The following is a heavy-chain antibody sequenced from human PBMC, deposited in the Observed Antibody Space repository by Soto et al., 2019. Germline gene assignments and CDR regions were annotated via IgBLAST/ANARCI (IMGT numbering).Heavy chain of an antibody. CDR2: INPGNGNT. J-gene: IGHJ4*02. D-gene: IGHD3-22*01. V-gene: IGHV1-3*01. Sequence: QVQLVQSGAEVKKPGASVKVSCKASGYTFTSYGINCVRQAPGRGLEWMGWINPGNGNTKYSQQFQGRVIIDRDTSASTAYMELSSLRSEDTAVYYCARGGYFDSSNYLAYWGLGTLVTVSS. CDR1: GYTFTSYG. CDR3: ARGGYFDSSNYLAY.